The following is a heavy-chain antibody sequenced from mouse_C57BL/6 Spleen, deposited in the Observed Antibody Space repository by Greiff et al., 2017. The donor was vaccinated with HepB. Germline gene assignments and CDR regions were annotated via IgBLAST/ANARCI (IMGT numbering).Heavy chain of an antibody. D-gene: IGHD1-1*01. Sequence: EVQLVESGPGLVKPSQSLSLTCSVTGYSITSGYYWNWIRQFPGNKLEWMGYISYDGSNNYNPSLKNRISITRDTSKNQFFLKLNSVTTEDTATYYCAREPGSSYGFAYWGQGTLVTVSA. V-gene: IGHV3-6*01. CDR3: AREPGSSYGFAY. J-gene: IGHJ3*01. CDR2: ISYDGSN. CDR1: GYSITSGYY.